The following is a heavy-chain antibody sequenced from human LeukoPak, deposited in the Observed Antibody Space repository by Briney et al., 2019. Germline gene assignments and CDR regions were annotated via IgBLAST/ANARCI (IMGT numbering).Heavy chain of an antibody. CDR3: AKGMYSGSYYGNFDY. D-gene: IGHD1-26*01. CDR2: ISGSGGST. V-gene: IGHV3-23*01. CDR1: GFTFSSYA. Sequence: GGSLRLSCAASGFTFSSYAMSWVRQAPGKGLEWVSAISGSGGSTYYADSVKGRFTISRDNSKNTLYLQMNSLRAEDTAVYYCAKGMYSGSYYGNFDYWGQGTLVTVSS. J-gene: IGHJ4*02.